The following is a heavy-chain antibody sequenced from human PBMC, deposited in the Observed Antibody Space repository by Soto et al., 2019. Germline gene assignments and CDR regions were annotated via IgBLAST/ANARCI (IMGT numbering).Heavy chain of an antibody. CDR3: AHTRYGDYPPYYYYGMDV. V-gene: IGHV2-5*02. D-gene: IGHD4-17*01. Sequence: QITLKESGPTLVKPTQTLTLTCTFSGFSLSTSGVGVGWIRQPPGKALEWLALIYWDDDKRYSPSLKSRLTITKDXXKXQXXLTMTNMDPVDTATYYCAHTRYGDYPPYYYYGMDVWGQGTTVTVSS. CDR2: IYWDDDK. CDR1: GFSLSTSGVG. J-gene: IGHJ6*02.